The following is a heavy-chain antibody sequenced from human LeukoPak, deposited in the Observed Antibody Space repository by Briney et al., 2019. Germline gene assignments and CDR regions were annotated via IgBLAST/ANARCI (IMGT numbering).Heavy chain of an antibody. CDR1: SASISSGAYY. V-gene: IGHV4-30-2*01. D-gene: IGHD1-14*01. J-gene: IGHJ4*02. CDR3: ARDGFPSTTLDY. CDR2: IYHGGSSYT. Sequence: PSETLSLTCTVSSASISSGAYYWTWLRQPPGKGLEWIGYIYHGGSSYTYYSPSLKSRLTISIDMSKNQFSLRLTSVTAADTAVYYCARDGFPSTTLDYWGQGTLVTVSS.